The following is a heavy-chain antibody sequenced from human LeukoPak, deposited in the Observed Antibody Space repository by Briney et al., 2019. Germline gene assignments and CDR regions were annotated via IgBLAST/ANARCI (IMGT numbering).Heavy chain of an antibody. CDR1: GGSISSGSYY. D-gene: IGHD2-15*01. V-gene: IGHV4-61*02. J-gene: IGHJ5*02. CDR2: IYTSGST. CDR3: ARERIVLNWFDP. Sequence: SETLSLTCTVSGGSISSGSYYWSWIRQPAGKGLEWIGRIYTSGSTNYNPSLKSRVTISVDTSKNQFSLKLSSVTAADTAVYYCARERIVLNWFDPWGQGTLVTVSS.